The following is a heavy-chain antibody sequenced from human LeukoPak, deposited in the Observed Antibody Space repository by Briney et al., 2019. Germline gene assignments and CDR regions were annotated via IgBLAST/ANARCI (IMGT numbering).Heavy chain of an antibody. CDR3: ARGWDDSSGYPEYYFDY. CDR2: IIPIFGTA. CDR1: GGTFSSYA. Sequence: ASVKVSCKASGGTFSSYAISWVRQAPGQGLEWMGGIIPIFGTANYAQKFQGRVTITADESTSTAYMELSSLRSEDTAVYYFARGWDDSSGYPEYYFDYWGQGTLVTVSS. V-gene: IGHV1-69*13. J-gene: IGHJ4*02. D-gene: IGHD3-22*01.